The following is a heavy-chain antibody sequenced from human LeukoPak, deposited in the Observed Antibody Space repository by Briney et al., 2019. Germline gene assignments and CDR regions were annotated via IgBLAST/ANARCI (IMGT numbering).Heavy chain of an antibody. V-gene: IGHV4-39*01. CDR1: GGSISSSSYY. J-gene: IGHJ5*02. CDR2: IYYSGST. D-gene: IGHD3-22*01. CDR3: ARLQKNYYDSSGYHNWFDP. Sequence: SETLSLTCTVSGGSISSSSYYWGWIRQPPGKGLEWIGSIYYSGSTYYNPSLKSRVTISVDTPKNQFSLKLSSVTAADTAVYYCARLQKNYYDSSGYHNWFDPWGQGTLVTVSS.